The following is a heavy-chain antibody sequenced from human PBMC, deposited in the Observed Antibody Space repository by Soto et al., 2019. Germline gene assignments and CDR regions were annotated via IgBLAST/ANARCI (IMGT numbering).Heavy chain of an antibody. CDR2: ISGSGGST. CDR3: ASCGGSSSWYSYYYMVV. V-gene: IGHV3-23*01. D-gene: IGHD6-13*01. J-gene: IGHJ6*03. CDR1: GFTFSSYA. Sequence: GGSLRLSCAASGFTFSSYAMSWVRQAPGKGLEWVSAISGSGGSTYYADSVKGRFTISRDNSKNTLYLQMNSLRAEDTAVYYCASCGGSSSWYSYYYMVVWGKGPRSSSP.